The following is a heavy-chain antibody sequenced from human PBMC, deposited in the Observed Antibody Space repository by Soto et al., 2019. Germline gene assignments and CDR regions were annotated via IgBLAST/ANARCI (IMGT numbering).Heavy chain of an antibody. CDR1: GYTFTIYD. CDR3: ALSEYSSSFDY. J-gene: IGHJ4*02. V-gene: IGHV1-46*01. CDR2: INPSGGST. Sequence: ASVKVSCKASGYTFTIYDMHWLRQAPGQGLEWMGIINPSGGSTSYAQKFQGRVTMTRDTSTSTVYMELSSLRSEDTAVYYCALSEYSSSFDYWGQGTLVTLSS. D-gene: IGHD6-6*01.